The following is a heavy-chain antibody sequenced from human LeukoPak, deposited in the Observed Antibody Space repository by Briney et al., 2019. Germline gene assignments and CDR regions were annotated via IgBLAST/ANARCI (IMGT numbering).Heavy chain of an antibody. CDR3: ARDNSVEDTAWWFDP. CDR2: TIPIFGTA. D-gene: IGHD4-23*01. CDR1: GGTFSSYA. J-gene: IGHJ5*02. Sequence: SVKVSCKASGGTFSSYAISWVRQAPGQGLEWMGGTIPIFGTANYAQKFQGRVTMTRDMSTSTDYMELSSLRSEDTAVYYCARDNSVEDTAWWFDPWGQGTLVTVSS. V-gene: IGHV1-69*05.